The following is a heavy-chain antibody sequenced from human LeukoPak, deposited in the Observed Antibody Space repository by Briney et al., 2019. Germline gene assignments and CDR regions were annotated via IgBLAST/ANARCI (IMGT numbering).Heavy chain of an antibody. Sequence: GGSLRLSCAASGFTFSAYWMSWVRQAPGKGPEWVANIKQDGSEKYYVDSVKGRFTISRDNAKNSLYLQMNSLRVEDTAVYFCTRDGSGWSDSWGQGTVVTVSS. V-gene: IGHV3-7*01. CDR3: TRDGSGWSDS. CDR2: IKQDGSEK. D-gene: IGHD3-3*01. CDR1: GFTFSAYW. J-gene: IGHJ5*01.